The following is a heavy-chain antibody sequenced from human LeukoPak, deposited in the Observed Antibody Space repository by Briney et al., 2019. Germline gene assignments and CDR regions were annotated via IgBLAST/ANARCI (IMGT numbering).Heavy chain of an antibody. J-gene: IGHJ4*02. CDR2: IKQDGSEK. D-gene: IGHD3-3*01. V-gene: IGHV3-7*01. Sequence: PGGSLRLSCAASGFTFSSYWMSWVRQAPGKGLEWVANIKQDGSEKYYVDSVKGRFTISRDNAKNSLYLQMNSLRAEDTAVYYCAKEKRITFSGIIIIHDFFDYWGRGTLVTVSS. CDR3: AKEKRITFSGIIIIHDFFDY. CDR1: GFTFSSYW.